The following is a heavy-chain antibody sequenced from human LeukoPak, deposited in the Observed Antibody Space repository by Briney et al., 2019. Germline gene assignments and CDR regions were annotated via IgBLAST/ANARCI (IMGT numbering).Heavy chain of an antibody. Sequence: SVKVSCKASGGTFSSYAISWVRQAPGQGLEWMGRIIPIFGTANYAQKFQGRVTITTDESTSTAYMELSSLRSEDTAVYYCASRNYDFWSAPRGYYYYYMDVWGKGTTVTV. J-gene: IGHJ6*03. V-gene: IGHV1-69*05. D-gene: IGHD3-3*01. CDR2: IIPIFGTA. CDR1: GGTFSSYA. CDR3: ASRNYDFWSAPRGYYYYYMDV.